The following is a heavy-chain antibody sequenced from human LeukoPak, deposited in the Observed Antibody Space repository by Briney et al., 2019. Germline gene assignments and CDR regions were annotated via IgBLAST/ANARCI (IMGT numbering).Heavy chain of an antibody. D-gene: IGHD3-22*01. CDR1: GFTFSSYS. CDR2: ISSSSSYI. V-gene: IGHV3-21*01. J-gene: IGHJ4*02. CDR3: ARDHYDSSGYSFDY. Sequence: GGSLRLSCAASGFTFSSYSMNWVRQAPGKGLEWVSSISSSSSYISYADSVKGRFTISRDNAKNSLYLQMNSLRAEDTAVYYCARDHYDSSGYSFDYWGQGTLVTVSS.